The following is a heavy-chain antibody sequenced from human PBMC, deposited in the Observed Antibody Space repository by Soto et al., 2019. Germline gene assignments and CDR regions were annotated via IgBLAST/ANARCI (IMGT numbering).Heavy chain of an antibody. Sequence: QVQMKQSGGEVKKPGASVKVSCKTSGYTFTNDGVNWVRQAPGQRVGWLGYISGYDGDTDYDETFQESFVMSISKTTNTVVMELRNLRSADSAVDYCARDVEYSAPPCDHWGQGTPVIVS. CDR2: ISGYDGDT. D-gene: IGHD4-4*01. J-gene: IGHJ4*02. CDR3: ARDVEYSAPPCDH. V-gene: IGHV1-18*04. CDR1: GYTFTNDG.